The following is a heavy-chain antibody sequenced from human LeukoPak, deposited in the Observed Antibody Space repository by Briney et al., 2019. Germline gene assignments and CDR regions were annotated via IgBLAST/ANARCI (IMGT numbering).Heavy chain of an antibody. CDR3: ARDGDCSSTSCYDL. CDR2: ISAYNGNT. J-gene: IGHJ5*02. CDR1: GYTFTSYG. V-gene: IGHV1-18*04. D-gene: IGHD2-2*01. Sequence: ASVKVSCKASGYTFTSYGISWVRQAPGQGLEWMGWISAYNGNTNYAQKLQGRVTMTTDTFTSTAYMELRSLRSDDTAVYYCARDGDCSSTSCYDLWGQGTLVTVSS.